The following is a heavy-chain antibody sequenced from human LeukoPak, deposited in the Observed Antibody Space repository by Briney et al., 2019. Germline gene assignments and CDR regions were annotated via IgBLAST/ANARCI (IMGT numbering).Heavy chain of an antibody. CDR1: GFTFSSYA. CDR3: AKDPVSNVGQPDAFDI. J-gene: IGHJ3*02. D-gene: IGHD6-13*01. V-gene: IGHV3-23*01. CDR2: ISGSGGST. Sequence: PGGSLRLSCAASGFTFSSYAMSWARQAPGKGLEWVSAISGSGGSTYYADSVKGRFTISRDNSKNTLYLQMNSLRAEDTAVYYCAKDPVSNVGQPDAFDIWGQGTMVTVSS.